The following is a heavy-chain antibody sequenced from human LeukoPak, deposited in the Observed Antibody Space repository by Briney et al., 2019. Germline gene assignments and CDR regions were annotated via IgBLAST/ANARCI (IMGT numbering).Heavy chain of an antibody. CDR2: IHNSGTT. V-gene: IGHV4-34*01. Sequence: SETLSLTCAVSGGPFSGYFWSWIRQSSGKGLEWIGEIHNSGTTNYNPSLNSPVNISEDTSKNQFYLNLSYVTAADTAVYYCARRYYYNLGSFPFDFWGQGTLVTVSS. D-gene: IGHD3-10*01. CDR3: ARRYYYNLGSFPFDF. J-gene: IGHJ4*02. CDR1: GGPFSGYF.